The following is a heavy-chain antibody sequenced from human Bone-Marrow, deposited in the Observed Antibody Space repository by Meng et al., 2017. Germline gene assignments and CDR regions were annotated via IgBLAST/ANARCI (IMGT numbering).Heavy chain of an antibody. CDR2: IRSKANSYAT. Sequence: EVQLGGSGGGLVRPGGSLNSTCAASGFTFSGSAMHWVRQASGKGLEWVGRIRSKANSYATAYAASVKGRFTISRDDSKNTAYLQMNSLKTEDTAVYYCTLTVTTQFDYWGQGTLVTVSS. V-gene: IGHV3-73*02. CDR1: GFTFSGSA. J-gene: IGHJ4*02. CDR3: TLTVTTQFDY. D-gene: IGHD4-17*01.